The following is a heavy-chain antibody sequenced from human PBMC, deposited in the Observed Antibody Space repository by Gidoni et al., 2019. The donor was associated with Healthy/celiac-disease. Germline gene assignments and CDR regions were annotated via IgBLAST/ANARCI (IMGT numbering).Heavy chain of an antibody. CDR2: ISSSSSYI. CDR3: ARDVPPDTYYDYVWGSYRDHDAFDI. Sequence: EVQLVESGGGLVKPGGSLRLSCAASGFTFSSYSMNWVRQAPGKGLEWVSSISSSSSYIYYADSVKGRFTISRDNAKNSLYLQMNSLRAEDTAVYYCARDVPPDTYYDYVWGSYRDHDAFDIWGQGTMVTVSS. CDR1: GFTFSSYS. D-gene: IGHD3-16*02. J-gene: IGHJ3*02. V-gene: IGHV3-21*01.